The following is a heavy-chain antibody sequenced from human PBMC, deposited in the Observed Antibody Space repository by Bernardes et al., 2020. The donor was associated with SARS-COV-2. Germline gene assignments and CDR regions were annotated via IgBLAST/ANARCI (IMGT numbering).Heavy chain of an antibody. CDR2: ISPSGGHT. CDR3: ASDVVVVPV. J-gene: IGHJ4*02. D-gene: IGHD2-2*01. V-gene: IGHV3-21*01. Sequence: SLRLSCAASGFTFSTVTMNWVRQAPGKGLEWVSSISPSGGHTYYADSVEGRFTILRDNAKNSLYLQMNSLRAEDTAFYYCASDVVVVPVWGQGTLVTVSS. CDR1: GFTFSTVT.